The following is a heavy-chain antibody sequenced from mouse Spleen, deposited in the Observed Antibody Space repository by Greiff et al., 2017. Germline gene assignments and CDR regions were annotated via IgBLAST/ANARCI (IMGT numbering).Heavy chain of an antibody. CDR2: INPNNGGT. CDR3: AIYYSNYGFAY. J-gene: IGHJ3*01. Sequence: VQLQQSGPELVKPGASVKISCKASGYTFTDYYMNWVKQSHGESLEWIGDINPNNGGTSYNQKFKGKATLTVDKSSSTAYMELRSLTSEDSAVYYCAIYYSNYGFAYWGQGTLVTVSA. V-gene: IGHV1-26*01. D-gene: IGHD2-5*01. CDR1: GYTFTDYY.